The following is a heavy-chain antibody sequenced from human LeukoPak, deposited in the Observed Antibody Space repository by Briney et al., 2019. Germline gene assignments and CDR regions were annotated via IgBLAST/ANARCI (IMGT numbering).Heavy chain of an antibody. CDR1: GFTFSNYG. CDR3: GKDYPWGYGSGSLGT. Sequence: GGTLRLSCAASGFTFSNYGMSWVRQAPGKGLEWVSAISGSGGSTYYADSVKGRFTISRDNSKNTLYLQINSLRAEDTAVYYCGKDYPWGYGSGSLGTWSQGTLVTVSS. D-gene: IGHD3-10*01. V-gene: IGHV3-23*01. CDR2: ISGSGGST. J-gene: IGHJ5*02.